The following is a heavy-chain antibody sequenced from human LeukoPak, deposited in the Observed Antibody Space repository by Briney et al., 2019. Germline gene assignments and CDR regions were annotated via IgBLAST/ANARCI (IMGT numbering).Heavy chain of an antibody. CDR1: NGSMTSYY. CDR3: ARQHQMIQFTYYMDV. V-gene: IGHV4-4*07. Sequence: PSETLSLTCTVSNGSMTSYYWSWIRDGGKGLEWIGLIYSSGTTSYNPSLKSRVSMSVDTSKSRFSLTLTSVTAADTAVYYCARQHQMIQFTYYMDVWGKGTTVTVSS. D-gene: IGHD3-16*01. J-gene: IGHJ6*03. CDR2: IYSSGTT.